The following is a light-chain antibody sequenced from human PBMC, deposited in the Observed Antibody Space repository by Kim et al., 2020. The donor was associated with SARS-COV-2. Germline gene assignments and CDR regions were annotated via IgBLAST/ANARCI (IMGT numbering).Light chain of an antibody. CDR1: SSDVGYYNR. V-gene: IGLV2-18*02. CDR2: EVS. CDR3: ASYTSDFTYV. Sequence: GQSVTISGTGTSSDVGYYNRVSWYQQPPGTAPKLMIYEVSNRPSGVPDRFSGSKSGNTASLTISGLQAEDEADYYCASYTSDFTYVFGTGTKVTVL. J-gene: IGLJ1*01.